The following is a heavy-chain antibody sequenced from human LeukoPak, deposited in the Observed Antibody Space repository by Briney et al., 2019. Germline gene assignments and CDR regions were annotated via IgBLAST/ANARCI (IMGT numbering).Heavy chain of an antibody. V-gene: IGHV2-5*02. CDR1: GVSISSSNSY. J-gene: IGHJ5*02. CDR2: IYWDDDK. Sequence: TLSLACTVSGVSISSSNSYWGWIRQPPGKALEWLALIYWDDDKRYSPSLKRRLTITKDISKNQVVFTMTNMDPVDTATYYCVYTEVMVTLGGVIPDWFDPWGQGTLVTVSS. D-gene: IGHD3-16*02. CDR3: VYTEVMVTLGGVIPDWFDP.